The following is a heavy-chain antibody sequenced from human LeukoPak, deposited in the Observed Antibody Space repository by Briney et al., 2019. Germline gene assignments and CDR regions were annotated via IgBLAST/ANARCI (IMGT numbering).Heavy chain of an antibody. D-gene: IGHD2-15*01. CDR2: IYYSGST. J-gene: IGHJ6*02. CDR1: DDSVSSDNYY. Sequence: PSETLSLTCTVSDDSVSSDNYYWSWIRRPPGKGLEWIGYIYYSGSTYYNPSLKSRVTISVDTSKNQFSLKLSSVTAADTAVYYCARASSQDCSGGSCLCDGMDVWGQGTTVTVSS. CDR3: ARASSQDCSGGSCLCDGMDV. V-gene: IGHV4-31*03.